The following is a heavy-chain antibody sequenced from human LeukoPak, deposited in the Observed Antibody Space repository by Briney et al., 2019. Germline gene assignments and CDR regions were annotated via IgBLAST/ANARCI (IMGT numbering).Heavy chain of an antibody. J-gene: IGHJ3*02. D-gene: IGHD1-7*01. CDR3: ARFPRIAGTTSDAFDI. V-gene: IGHV4-34*12. Sequence: SETLSLTCAVYGGSFSDYYWIWIRQPPGKGREWIGKILHGGSPNCNPSLKSRVTTSVDTSKNQFSLKLTSVTAADTAMYYCARFPRIAGTTSDAFDIWGQGTMVTVSS. CDR1: GGSFSDYY. CDR2: ILHGGSP.